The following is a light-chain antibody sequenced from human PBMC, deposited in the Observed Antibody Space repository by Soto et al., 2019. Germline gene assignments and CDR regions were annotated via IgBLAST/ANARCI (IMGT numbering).Light chain of an antibody. CDR3: NSYTGSSTYV. CDR2: EVS. CDR1: SRDIGTYNR. Sequence: QSVLTQPASVSWSPGHSITISCTGTSRDIGTYNRVSWHQQPPGTAPKLMIYEVSNRPSGVPDRFSGSKSGNTASLTISGLQAEDEADYYCNSYTGSSTYVFGTGTKVTVL. V-gene: IGLV2-18*02. J-gene: IGLJ1*01.